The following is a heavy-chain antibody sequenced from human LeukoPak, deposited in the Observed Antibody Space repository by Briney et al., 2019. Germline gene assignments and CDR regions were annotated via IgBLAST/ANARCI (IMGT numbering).Heavy chain of an antibody. CDR3: ARGLRYFDWLPFT. V-gene: IGHV4-34*01. D-gene: IGHD3-9*01. J-gene: IGHJ4*02. CDR2: INHSGST. Sequence: SETLSLTCAVYGGSFRGYYWSWIRQPPGKGLEWIGEINHSGSTNYNPSLKSRVTISVDTSKNQFSLKLSSVTAADTAVYYCARGLRYFDWLPFTWGQGTLVTVSS. CDR1: GGSFRGYY.